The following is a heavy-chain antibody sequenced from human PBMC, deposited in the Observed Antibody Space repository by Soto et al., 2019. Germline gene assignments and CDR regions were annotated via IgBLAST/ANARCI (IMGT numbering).Heavy chain of an antibody. CDR3: AHRVLRTVFGLVTATAIYFDF. V-gene: IGHV2-5*02. CDR1: GFSLTTSGVG. D-gene: IGHD3-3*01. CDR2: IYRDDDK. J-gene: IGHJ4*02. Sequence: QITLNESGPTVVRPTETLTLTCRSSGFSLTTSGVGVGWIRQSPGKAPEGLALIYRDDDKSYSASLKNRHTITKDTSKNQVVLTVSPLVPTETANYYCAHRVLRTVFGLVTATAIYFDFWGQGTLVAVSS.